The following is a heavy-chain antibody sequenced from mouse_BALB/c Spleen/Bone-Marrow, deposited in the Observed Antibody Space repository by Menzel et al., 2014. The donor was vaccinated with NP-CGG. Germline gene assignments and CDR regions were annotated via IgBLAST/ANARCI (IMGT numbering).Heavy chain of an antibody. Sequence: QVQLQQSGAELVRPGASVKLSCTASGYTFTSYWINWVKQRPGQGLEWIGNIYHSDSYTYYNQKFKDKATLTVDKSSSTAYMQLSSPTSEDYAVYYCTRREGNYAFAYWGQGTLVTVSA. J-gene: IGHJ3*01. D-gene: IGHD2-1*01. V-gene: IGHV1-69*02. CDR3: TRREGNYAFAY. CDR1: GYTFTSYW. CDR2: IYHSDSYT.